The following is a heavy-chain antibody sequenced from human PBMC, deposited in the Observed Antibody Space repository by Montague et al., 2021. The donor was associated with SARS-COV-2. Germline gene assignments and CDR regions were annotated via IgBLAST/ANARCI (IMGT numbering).Heavy chain of an antibody. J-gene: IGHJ4*02. Sequence: SETLSLTRIVSGESIDRDTYYWGRLRSPPWKGLEWSVSLSSSGNTHYNPSLRSRVTISMDTSKNHFSLKVNSVTATDTAVYYCARAWSVSGWCYFDDWGQGTLVSVSS. V-gene: IGHV4-39*02. CDR3: ARAWSVSGWCYFDD. CDR2: LSSSGNT. D-gene: IGHD6-19*01. CDR1: GESIDRDTYY.